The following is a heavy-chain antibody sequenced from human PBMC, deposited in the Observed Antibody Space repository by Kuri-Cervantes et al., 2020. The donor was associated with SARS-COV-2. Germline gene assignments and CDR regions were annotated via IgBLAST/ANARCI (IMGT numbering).Heavy chain of an antibody. J-gene: IGHJ6*03. CDR3: ARDNLWLDYYYMDV. V-gene: IGHV3-7*01. D-gene: IGHD2-21*01. Sequence: GESLKISCAASGFTFSSYWMSWVRQAPGKGQEWVANIKQDGSEKYYVDSVKGRFTISRDNAKNSLYLQMNSLRAEDTAVYYCARDNLWLDYYYMDVWGKGTTVTVSS. CDR2: IKQDGSEK. CDR1: GFTFSSYW.